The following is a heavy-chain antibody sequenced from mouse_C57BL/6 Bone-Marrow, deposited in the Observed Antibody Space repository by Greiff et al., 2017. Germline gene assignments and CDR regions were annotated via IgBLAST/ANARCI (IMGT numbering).Heavy chain of an antibody. Sequence: QVQLQQPGAELVKPGASVKLSCKASGYTFTSYWMHWVKQRPGRGLEWIGRIDPNSGGTKYNEKFKSKATLTVDKPSSTAYMPLSSLTSEDSAVYYCARRRYYGHWYFDVWGTGTTVTVSS. J-gene: IGHJ1*03. V-gene: IGHV1-72*01. CDR2: IDPNSGGT. CDR1: GYTFTSYW. D-gene: IGHD1-1*01. CDR3: ARRRYYGHWYFDV.